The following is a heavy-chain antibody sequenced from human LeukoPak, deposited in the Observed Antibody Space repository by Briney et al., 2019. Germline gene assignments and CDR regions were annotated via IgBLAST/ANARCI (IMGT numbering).Heavy chain of an antibody. CDR1: GGSFSGYY. D-gene: IGHD1-26*01. V-gene: IGHV4-34*01. CDR3: ARVIAGATFPSGYFDL. CDR2: INHSGST. J-gene: IGHJ2*01. Sequence: SETLSLTCAVYGGSFSGYYWSWIRQPPGKGLEWIGEINHSGSTNYNPSLKSRVTISVDTSKNQFSLKLSSVTAADTAVYYCARVIAGATFPSGYFDLWGRGTLVTVSS.